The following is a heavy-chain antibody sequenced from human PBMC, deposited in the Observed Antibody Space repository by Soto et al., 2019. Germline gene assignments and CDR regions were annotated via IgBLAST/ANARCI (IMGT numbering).Heavy chain of an antibody. D-gene: IGHD2-21*02. J-gene: IGHJ4*02. V-gene: IGHV3-23*01. CDR1: GFTFSSYA. CDR2: ISGSGGST. Sequence: PGGSLRLSCAASGFTFSSYAMSWVRQAPGKGLEWVSAISGSGGSTYYADSVKGRFTISRDNSKNTLYLQMNSLRAEDTAVYYCAKDQYPAIPRRGVRVTAISHRFDYWGQGTLVTVSS. CDR3: AKDQYPAIPRRGVRVTAISHRFDY.